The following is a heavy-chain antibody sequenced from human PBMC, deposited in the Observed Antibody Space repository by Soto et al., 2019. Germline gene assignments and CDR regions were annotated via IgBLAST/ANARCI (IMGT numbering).Heavy chain of an antibody. V-gene: IGHV3-23*01. J-gene: IGHJ4*02. Sequence: VQLLESGGALVQPGGSLRLSCAASGFTFDSYAMSWVRQAPGKGLDWVSGISGSGVSSFYADSVKGRFTISRDNSKNTLYLQMNSLRTEDTAVYYCAKAAPYGDHLGDWGQGTLVTVSS. D-gene: IGHD4-17*01. CDR3: AKAAPYGDHLGD. CDR2: ISGSGVSS. CDR1: GFTFDSYA.